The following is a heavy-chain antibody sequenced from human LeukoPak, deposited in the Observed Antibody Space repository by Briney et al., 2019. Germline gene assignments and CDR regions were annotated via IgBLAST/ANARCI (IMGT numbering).Heavy chain of an antibody. CDR2: INAGNGNT. D-gene: IGHD6-13*01. V-gene: IGHV1-3*01. CDR1: GYTFTTYA. Sequence: ASVKVSCKASGYTFTTYAIFWVRQAPGQSLEWMGWINAGNGNTKYSQNVQGRVTITRDTSASTVYMELSSLRSEDTAVYYCARGSQPLAAAGYAYYYYGMDVWGQGTTVTVSS. CDR3: ARGSQPLAAAGYAYYYYGMDV. J-gene: IGHJ6*02.